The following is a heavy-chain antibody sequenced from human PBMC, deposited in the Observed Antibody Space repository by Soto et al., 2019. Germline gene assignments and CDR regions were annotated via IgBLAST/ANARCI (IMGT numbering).Heavy chain of an antibody. CDR2: IHSSGTTL. J-gene: IGHJ4*02. CDR3: ARDPDTSSKIDY. V-gene: IGHV3-11*01. D-gene: IGHD2-2*01. Sequence: GGSLRLSCVASGFTFSDYYMSWVRQAPGKGLEWVSYIHSSGTTLYYADSVKGRFTISRDNAKSSLYLQMNSLRAEDTAVYYCARDPDTSSKIDYWGQGTLVTVSS. CDR1: GFTFSDYY.